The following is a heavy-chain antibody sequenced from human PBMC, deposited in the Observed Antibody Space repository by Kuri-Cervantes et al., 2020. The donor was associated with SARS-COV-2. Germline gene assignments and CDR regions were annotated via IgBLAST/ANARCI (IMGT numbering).Heavy chain of an antibody. Sequence: ASVKVSCKASGYTFTGYYMHWVRQAPGQGLEWMGWINPNSGGTNYAQKFQGRVTMTRDTSISTAYMELSRLRSDDTAVYYCARGWAYVDPGYFDYWGQGTLVTVSS. J-gene: IGHJ4*02. V-gene: IGHV1-2*02. CDR1: GYTFTGYY. CDR3: ARGWAYVDPGYFDY. D-gene: IGHD3-10*01. CDR2: INPNSGGT.